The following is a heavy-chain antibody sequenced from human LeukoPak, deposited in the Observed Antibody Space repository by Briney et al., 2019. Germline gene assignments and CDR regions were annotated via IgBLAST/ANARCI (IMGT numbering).Heavy chain of an antibody. CDR2: ITGSGAVK. CDR3: ARDQHSTSLSYMDV. D-gene: IGHD6-6*01. CDR1: GFTFSNYA. J-gene: IGHJ6*03. V-gene: IGHV3-23*01. Sequence: PGGSLLLSCAAAGFTFSNYAMNWVRAAGGKGQEGVSDITGSGAVKYYGDSMKGRVTTSRDNSKNTVYLHMTSLRAEDTAVYFCARDQHSTSLSYMDVWGDGTTVTVSS.